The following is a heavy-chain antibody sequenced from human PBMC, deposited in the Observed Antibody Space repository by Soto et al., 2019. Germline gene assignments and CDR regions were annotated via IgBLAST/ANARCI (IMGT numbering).Heavy chain of an antibody. V-gene: IGHV4-39*01. J-gene: IGHJ6*03. CDR3: ARRPPLNPYYYYYMDV. CDR1: GGSISSSSYY. CDR2: IYYSGST. Sequence: QLQLQESGPGLVKPSETLSLTCTVSGGSISSSSYYWGWIRQPPGKGLEWIGSIYYSGSTYYNPSLKSRVTISVDTSKNQFSLKLSSVTAADTAVYYCARRPPLNPYYYYYMDVWGKGTTVTVSS.